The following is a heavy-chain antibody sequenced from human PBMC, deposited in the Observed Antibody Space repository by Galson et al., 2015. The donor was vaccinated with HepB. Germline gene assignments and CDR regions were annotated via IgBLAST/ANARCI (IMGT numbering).Heavy chain of an antibody. CDR3: ARRGGSYSSLLLGIDY. Sequence: SLRLSCAASGFTFSNYAMSWVRQAPGKGLEWVSVISGSSISTYYADSVKGRFTISRDNSKNTLYLHMNSLRAEDTAVYYCARRGGSYSSLLLGIDYWGQGTLVTVSS. D-gene: IGHD1-26*01. CDR1: GFTFSNYA. J-gene: IGHJ4*02. CDR2: ISGSSIST. V-gene: IGHV3-23*01.